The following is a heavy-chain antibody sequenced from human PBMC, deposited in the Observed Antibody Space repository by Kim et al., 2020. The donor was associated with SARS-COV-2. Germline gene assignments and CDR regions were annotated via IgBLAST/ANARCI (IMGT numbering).Heavy chain of an antibody. CDR3: AMGYCSGGSCFPGGNWFDP. V-gene: IGHV4-59*13. J-gene: IGHJ5*02. D-gene: IGHD2-15*01. CDR1: GVSISSYY. CDR2: IYYSGST. Sequence: SETLSLTCTVSGVSISSYYWSWIRQPPGKGLEWIGYIYYSGSTNYNPSLKSRVTISVDTSKNQFSLKLSSVTAADTAVYYCAMGYCSGGSCFPGGNWFDPWGQGTLVTVSS.